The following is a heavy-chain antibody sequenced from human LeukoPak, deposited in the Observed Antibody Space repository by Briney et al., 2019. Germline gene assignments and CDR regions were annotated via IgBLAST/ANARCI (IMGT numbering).Heavy chain of an antibody. CDR1: GGSISSSSYY. CDR2: INHSGST. CDR3: ARPLLDSYGYCYFDY. Sequence: SETLSLTCTVSGGSISSSSYYWSWIRQPPGKGLEWIGEINHSGSTNYNPSLKSRVTISVDTSKNQFSLKLSSVTAADTAVYYCARPLLDSYGYCYFDYWGQGTLVTVSS. V-gene: IGHV4-39*07. J-gene: IGHJ4*02. D-gene: IGHD5-18*01.